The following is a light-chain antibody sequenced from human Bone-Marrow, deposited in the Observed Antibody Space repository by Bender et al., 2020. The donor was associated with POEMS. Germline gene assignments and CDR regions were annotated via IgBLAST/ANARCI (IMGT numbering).Light chain of an antibody. CDR2: EDS. CDR3: CTFAGSSTLYV. V-gene: IGLV2-23*01. CDR1: SSDVGSDNL. Sequence: QSALTQPASVSWSPGQSITISCTGTSSDVGSDNLVSWYQQHPGKAPKFMIYEDSKRPSGVSNRFSGSKSGNTASLTIAVLQAEDEADYYCCTFAGSSTLYVFGAGTKVTVL. J-gene: IGLJ1*01.